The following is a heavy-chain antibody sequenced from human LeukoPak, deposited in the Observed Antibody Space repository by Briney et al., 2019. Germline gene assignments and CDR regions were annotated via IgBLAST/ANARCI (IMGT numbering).Heavy chain of an antibody. CDR2: ISSSSRSI. V-gene: IGHV3-23*01. J-gene: IGHJ4*02. CDR3: ATVSRNSYYYFDP. D-gene: IGHD1-26*01. CDR1: GFTLSSYA. Sequence: AGSLRLSCAASGFTLSSYAMSWARQAQGKGLEWGSDISSSSRSIYYADSVKGPITISSDNTKTTLFLQMNSSRADDTASYYCATVSRNSYYYFDPWGRGSLHRLF.